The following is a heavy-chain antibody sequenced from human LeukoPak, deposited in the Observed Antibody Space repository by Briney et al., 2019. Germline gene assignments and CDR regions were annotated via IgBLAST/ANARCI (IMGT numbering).Heavy chain of an antibody. J-gene: IGHJ4*02. V-gene: IGHV3-30*04. CDR1: GFTFSSYA. D-gene: IGHD6-19*01. Sequence: GRSLRLSCAASGFTFSSYAMHWVRQAPGKGLEWVAVISYDGSNKYYADSVKGRFTISRDNSKNTLYLQMNSLRAEDTAVYYCAKDHGSRGWSYFDYWGQGTLVTVSS. CDR2: ISYDGSNK. CDR3: AKDHGSRGWSYFDY.